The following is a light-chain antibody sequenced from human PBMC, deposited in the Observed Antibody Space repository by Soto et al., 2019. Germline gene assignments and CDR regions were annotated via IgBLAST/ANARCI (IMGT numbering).Light chain of an antibody. CDR1: QSVSSN. V-gene: IGKV3-15*01. CDR3: QQYDSFSMT. CDR2: GAS. J-gene: IGKJ1*01. Sequence: EIVMTQSPATLSVSPGERATLSCRASQSVSSNLAWYQQKPGQAPRLLIYGASTRATGIPARFSGSGSGTEFTLTISRLQPDDLATYYCQQYDSFSMTFGQGTKVEIK.